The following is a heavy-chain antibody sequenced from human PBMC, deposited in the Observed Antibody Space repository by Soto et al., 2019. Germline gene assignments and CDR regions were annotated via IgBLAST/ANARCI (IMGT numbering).Heavy chain of an antibody. CDR1: GFTFSSYA. J-gene: IGHJ4*02. D-gene: IGHD2-15*01. V-gene: IGHV3-23*01. CDR2: IGGSGGST. CDR3: AKDPEDIVVVVAATDLDY. Sequence: EVQRLESGGGLVQPGGSLRLSWAASGFTFSSYAMIWFRQAPGKGLEWVSAIGGSGGSTYYADSVKGRCTISRDNYKNTRYLHMNSLRAEDKAVYYCAKDPEDIVVVVAATDLDYWGQGTLVTVAS.